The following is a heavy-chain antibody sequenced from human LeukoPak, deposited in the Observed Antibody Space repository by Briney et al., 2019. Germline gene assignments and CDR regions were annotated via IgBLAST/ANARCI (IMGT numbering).Heavy chain of an antibody. CDR2: IWYDGSNK. D-gene: IGHD2-8*01. V-gene: IGHV3-33*06. Sequence: PGRSLRLSCAASGFTFSSYGMHWVRQAPGKGLEWVAVIWYDGSNKYYADSVKGRFTISRDDSRSTVDLQMSSLRAEDTAVYYCAKDGQSFNSMYDYFDSWGQGTLVTVSS. CDR1: GFTFSSYG. CDR3: AKDGQSFNSMYDYFDS. J-gene: IGHJ4*02.